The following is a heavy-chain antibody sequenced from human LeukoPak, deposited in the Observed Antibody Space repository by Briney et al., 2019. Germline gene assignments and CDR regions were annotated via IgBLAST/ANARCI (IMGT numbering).Heavy chain of an antibody. J-gene: IGHJ4*02. CDR2: INSDGSST. CDR1: GFTFSRYG. D-gene: IGHD1-26*01. Sequence: GGSLRLSCAASGFTFSRYGMQWVRQAPGKGLVWVSRINSDGSSTSYADSVKGRFTTSRDNAKNTLYLQMNSLRAEDAAVYYCVRVGSDSGSYYDYWGQGTLVTVSS. CDR3: VRVGSDSGSYYDY. V-gene: IGHV3-74*01.